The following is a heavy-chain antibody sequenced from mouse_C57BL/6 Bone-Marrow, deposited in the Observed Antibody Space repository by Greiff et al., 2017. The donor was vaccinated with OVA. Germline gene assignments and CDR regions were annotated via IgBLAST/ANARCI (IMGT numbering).Heavy chain of an antibody. J-gene: IGHJ1*03. CDR1: GYTFTSYW. CDR3: AKVITTVEGYFDV. Sequence: QVQLKQPGAELVKPGASVKLSCKASGYTFTSYWMHWVKQRPGHGLEWIGMIHPNSGITKYNAKFKSKATLTVDTSSSTAYMHLSSLTSEDSAVYYCAKVITTVEGYFDVWGTGTTVTVSS. V-gene: IGHV1-64*01. CDR2: IHPNSGIT. D-gene: IGHD1-1*01.